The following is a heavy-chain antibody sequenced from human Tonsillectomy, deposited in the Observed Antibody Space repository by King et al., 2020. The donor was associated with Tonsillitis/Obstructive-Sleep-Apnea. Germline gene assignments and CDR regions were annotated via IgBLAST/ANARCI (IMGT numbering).Heavy chain of an antibody. D-gene: IGHD2-2*01. CDR1: GFTFSSYS. Sequence: VQLVESGGGLVKPGGSLRLSCAASGFTFSSYSMNWVRQAPGKGLEWVSSISSSSSYIYYADSVKGRFTISRDNAKNSLYLQMNSLRAEDTAVYYCARVSVPAALYNRFDPWGQGTLVTVSS. CDR3: ARVSVPAALYNRFDP. V-gene: IGHV3-21*01. J-gene: IGHJ5*02. CDR2: ISSSSSYI.